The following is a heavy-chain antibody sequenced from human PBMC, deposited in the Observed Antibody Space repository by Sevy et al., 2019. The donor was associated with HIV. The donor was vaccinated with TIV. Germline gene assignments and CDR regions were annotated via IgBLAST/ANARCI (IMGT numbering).Heavy chain of an antibody. CDR2: IGYDGSNK. CDR1: GFTPSTYG. CDR3: ARDPRMYGDYLLAYFDS. J-gene: IGHJ4*02. V-gene: IGHV3-33*01. Sequence: GGSLRLSCAASGFTPSTYGMHWVRQAPGKGLEWVAVIGYDGSNKYYADSVKGRFTISRDNSKNTLFLQMDSLRAEDTAVYYCARDPRMYGDYLLAYFDSWGQGTLSPSPQ. D-gene: IGHD2-8*01.